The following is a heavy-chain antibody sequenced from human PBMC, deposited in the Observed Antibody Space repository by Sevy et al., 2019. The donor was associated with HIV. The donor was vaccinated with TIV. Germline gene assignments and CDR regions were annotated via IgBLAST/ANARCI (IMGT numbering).Heavy chain of an antibody. Sequence: GGSLRLSCTASGFIFGDYAMSWFRQAPGKGLEWVGFIRSKAYGGTTEHAASVKGRFTISRDDSKSIAYLQMNSLKTEDTDVYYCTRGGGHSYCGGDCYPDYWGQGTLVTVSS. D-gene: IGHD2-21*02. CDR3: TRGGGHSYCGGDCYPDY. V-gene: IGHV3-49*03. J-gene: IGHJ4*02. CDR1: GFIFGDYA. CDR2: IRSKAYGGTT.